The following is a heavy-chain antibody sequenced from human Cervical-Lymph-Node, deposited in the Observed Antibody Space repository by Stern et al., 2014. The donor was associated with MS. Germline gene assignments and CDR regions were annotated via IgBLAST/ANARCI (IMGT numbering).Heavy chain of an antibody. V-gene: IGHV3-33*01. CDR3: AREQTYNRSPFDY. Sequence: VQLVESGGGVVQPGRSLRLSCAASGFTFDTYGMHWVRQAPGKGLEWLAGIWFDGSNKYYGASATGRFTVSRGNSKITLYLDMSSLRVDDTAVYYCAREQTYNRSPFDYWGQGTSVTVSS. D-gene: IGHD1-14*01. CDR1: GFTFDTYG. J-gene: IGHJ4*02. CDR2: IWFDGSNK.